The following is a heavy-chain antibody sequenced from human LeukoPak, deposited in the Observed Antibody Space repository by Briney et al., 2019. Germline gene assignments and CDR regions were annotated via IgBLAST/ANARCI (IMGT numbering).Heavy chain of an antibody. D-gene: IGHD6-19*01. CDR1: GYTLTELS. Sequence: VASVKVSCKVSGYTLTELSMHWVRQAPGKGLEWMGGFDPEDGETIYAQKFQGRVTMTEDASTDTAYMELSSLRSEDTAVYYCATLPSVAGPLGKYYYHYYMDVWGKGTTVTISS. V-gene: IGHV1-24*01. CDR2: FDPEDGET. CDR3: ATLPSVAGPLGKYYYHYYMDV. J-gene: IGHJ6*03.